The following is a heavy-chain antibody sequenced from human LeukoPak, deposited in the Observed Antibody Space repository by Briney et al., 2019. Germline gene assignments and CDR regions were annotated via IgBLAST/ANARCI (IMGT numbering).Heavy chain of an antibody. J-gene: IGHJ4*02. V-gene: IGHV1-2*02. CDR3: ARAETTVTTIDY. D-gene: IGHD4-17*01. CDR2: INPNSGGT. Sequence: WMGWINPNSGGTNYAQKFQGRVTMTRDTSISTAYMELSRLRSDDTAVYYCARAETTVTTIDYWGQGTLVTVSS.